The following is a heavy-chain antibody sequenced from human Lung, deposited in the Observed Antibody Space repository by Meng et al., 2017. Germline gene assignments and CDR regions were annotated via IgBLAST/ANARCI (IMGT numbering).Heavy chain of an antibody. J-gene: IGHJ5*02. CDR2: ISSSGST. V-gene: IGHV4-30-2*05. CDR1: GGSISSGGYF. Sequence: QLQLQESGSGLLKPSQTLSLTCAVSGGSISSGGYFWIWIRQPPGEGLEWIGYISSSGSTYYNPSLKSRLTISLDTSKNQFSLTLNSVTAADTAVYYCARVIGDCTTCYKGWFDPWGQGTLVTVSS. CDR3: ARVIGDCTTCYKGWFDP. D-gene: IGHD2-2*02.